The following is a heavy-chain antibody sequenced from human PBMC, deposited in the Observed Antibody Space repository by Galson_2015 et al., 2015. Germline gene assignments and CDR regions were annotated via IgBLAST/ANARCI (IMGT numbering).Heavy chain of an antibody. Sequence: SETLSLTCAVYGESFSGYFWGWIRQPPGKGLEWIGEITHSGSTNYNPSLKSRVTISIDTSKNQFSLKLSSVTAADTAVYYCARQMYGSSTSCYDYWGQGTLVTVSS. CDR2: ITHSGST. D-gene: IGHD2-2*01. V-gene: IGHV4-34*01. CDR1: GESFSGYF. CDR3: ARQMYGSSTSCYDY. J-gene: IGHJ4*02.